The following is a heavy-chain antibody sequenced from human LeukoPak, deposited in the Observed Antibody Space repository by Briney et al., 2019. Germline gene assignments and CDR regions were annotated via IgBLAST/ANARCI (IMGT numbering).Heavy chain of an antibody. CDR3: ARHAPSYSSGWYGYFDY. V-gene: IGHV4-39*01. Sequence: SETLPPTCTVSGGSISSSSYYWGWIRQPPGKGLEWIGSIYYSGSTYYNPSLKSRVTISVDTSKNQFSLKLSSVTAADTAVYYCARHAPSYSSGWYGYFDYWGQGTLVTVSS. CDR1: GGSISSSSYY. D-gene: IGHD6-19*01. J-gene: IGHJ4*02. CDR2: IYYSGST.